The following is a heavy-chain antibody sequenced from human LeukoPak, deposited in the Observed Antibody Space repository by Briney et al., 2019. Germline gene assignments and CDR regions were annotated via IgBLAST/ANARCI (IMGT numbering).Heavy chain of an antibody. CDR2: ISVRSNYR. CDR3: VRLRRNSDRSGYYYYYDY. V-gene: IGHV3-21*01. D-gene: IGHD3-22*01. CDR1: GYTFSDFS. Sequence: PGGSLRLSCAASGYTFSDFSVNWVRQAPGKGLEWVSSISVRSNYRYYADSVRGRFTISRDDARDSLFLQKNSLRAEDTAVYFCVRLRRNSDRSGYYYYYDYWGQGTLVTVSS. J-gene: IGHJ4*02.